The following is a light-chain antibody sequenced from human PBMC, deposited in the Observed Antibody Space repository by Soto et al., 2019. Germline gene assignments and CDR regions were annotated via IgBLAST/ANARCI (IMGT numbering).Light chain of an antibody. V-gene: IGLV2-14*02. CDR3: SSFTSSSTQV. J-gene: IGLJ3*02. CDR1: SSDVGTYDL. Sequence: QSALTQPASVSGSPGQSITISCTGSSSDVGTYDLVSWYQHHPGAAPKLMIYEATRRPSGISNRFSGSKSANTASLTISGLQADDEADYYCSSFTSSSTQVFGGGTKVTVL. CDR2: EAT.